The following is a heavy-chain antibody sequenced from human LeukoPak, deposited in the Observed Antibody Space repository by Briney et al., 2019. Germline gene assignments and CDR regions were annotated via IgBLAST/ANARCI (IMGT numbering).Heavy chain of an antibody. Sequence: PGGSLRLYCAASGFTFSSYSMNWVRQAPGKGLEWVSSISSSSSYIYYADSVKGRFTISRDNAKNSLYLQMNSLRAEDTAVYYCARGPVGATRSYYFDYWGQGTLVTVSS. CDR1: GFTFSSYS. CDR3: ARGPVGATRSYYFDY. J-gene: IGHJ4*02. CDR2: ISSSSSYI. V-gene: IGHV3-21*01. D-gene: IGHD1-26*01.